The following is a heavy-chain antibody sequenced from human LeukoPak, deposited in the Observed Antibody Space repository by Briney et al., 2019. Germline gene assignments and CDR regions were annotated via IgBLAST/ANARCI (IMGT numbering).Heavy chain of an antibody. V-gene: IGHV3-9*01. J-gene: IGHJ4*02. D-gene: IGHD2-2*01. Sequence: GGSLRLSCAASGFTFDDYAMHWVRQAPGKGLEWVSGISWNSGSIGYADSVKGRFTISRDNAKNSLYLQMNSLRAEDTALYYCAKAQLPVVPAAYDYWGRGTLVTVSS. CDR1: GFTFDDYA. CDR2: ISWNSGSI. CDR3: AKAQLPVVPAAYDY.